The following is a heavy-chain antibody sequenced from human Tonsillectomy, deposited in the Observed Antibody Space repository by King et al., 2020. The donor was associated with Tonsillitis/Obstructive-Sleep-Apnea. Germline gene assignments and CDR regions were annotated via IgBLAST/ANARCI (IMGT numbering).Heavy chain of an antibody. CDR2: INPSSSIT. J-gene: IGHJ4*02. CDR1: GYTFTRYY. V-gene: IGHV1-46*01. D-gene: IGHD5-12*01. CDR3: ARDDVVARYIDS. Sequence: QLVQSGAEVKKPGASVKVSCKASGYTFTRYYIHWVRQARGPGLEWMGIINPSSSITTHAQKFQGRVTMTRDTSTSTVYMELRSLTSDDTAVYYCARDDVVARYIDSWGQGTLVTVSS.